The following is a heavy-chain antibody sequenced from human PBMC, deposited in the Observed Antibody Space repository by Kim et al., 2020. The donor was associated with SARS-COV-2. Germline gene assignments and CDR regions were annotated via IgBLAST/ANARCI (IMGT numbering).Heavy chain of an antibody. Sequence: GGSLRLSCAASGFTFDDYAIHWVRQGPGKGLEWVSLISRDGGEIKYADSVEGRFTISRDNSRNTVYLQMDRLRVEDTAVYYCAQGHWLDSWGQGTLVIVSS. CDR3: AQGHWLDS. CDR1: GFTFDDYA. CDR2: ISRDGGEI. V-gene: IGHV3-43*02. J-gene: IGHJ5*01.